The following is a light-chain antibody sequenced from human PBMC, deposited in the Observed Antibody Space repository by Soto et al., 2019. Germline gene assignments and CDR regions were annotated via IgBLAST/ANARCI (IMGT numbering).Light chain of an antibody. J-gene: IGKJ1*01. CDR2: GAS. V-gene: IGKV3-15*01. CDR1: ETVSSN. CDR3: QQYNNWPWT. Sequence: IVLTRSPGTSSLAPVEVATLSCRASETVSSNLAWDQQKLGQPPRLLIYGASIRATGIPARFSGSGSGTEFTLTVSSLQSVDFAVYSCQQYNNWPWTFGQGTKVDIK.